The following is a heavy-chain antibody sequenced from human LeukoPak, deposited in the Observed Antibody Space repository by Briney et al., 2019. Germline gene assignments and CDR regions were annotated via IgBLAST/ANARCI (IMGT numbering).Heavy chain of an antibody. J-gene: IGHJ4*02. V-gene: IGHV3-7*03. CDR3: ARGRYSGTTYYFDY. CDR2: IKKDGSET. Sequence: GGSLRLSCAASGLTFSTSWMSWVRQVPGKGLEWVANIKKDGSETYYVDSVKGRFTISRDNAKNSLYLQMNSLRAEDTAMYYCARGRYSGTTYYFDYWGQGTLVTVSS. CDR1: GLTFSTSW. D-gene: IGHD5-12*01.